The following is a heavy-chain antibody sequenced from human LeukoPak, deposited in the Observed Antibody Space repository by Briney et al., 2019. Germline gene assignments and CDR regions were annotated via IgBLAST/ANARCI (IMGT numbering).Heavy chain of an antibody. CDR2: IKPDGSEK. J-gene: IGHJ6*03. D-gene: IGHD2-2*01. CDR1: GFSFNTDW. Sequence: GGSLRLSCVGSGFSFNTDWMNWVRQAPGKGLEWVANIKPDGSEKYYVDSVEGRFTISRDNSKNTLYLQINSLRAEDTAVYYCARVVGYCSSTSCYYYYYYYMDVWGKGTTVTVSS. CDR3: ARVVGYCSSTSCYYYYYYYMDV. V-gene: IGHV3-7*01.